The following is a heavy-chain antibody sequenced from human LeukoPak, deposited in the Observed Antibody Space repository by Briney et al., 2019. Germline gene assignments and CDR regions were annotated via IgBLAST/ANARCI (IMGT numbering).Heavy chain of an antibody. D-gene: IGHD6-6*01. J-gene: IGHJ6*03. Sequence: GASVKVSCKASGGTFSSYAISWVRQAPGQGLEWMGGIIPIFGTANYAQKFQGRVTITADESTSTAYMELSSLRSEDTAVYYCARLSEYSSSSQTYYYYYYMDVWGKGTTVTVSS. V-gene: IGHV1-69*13. CDR1: GGTFSSYA. CDR3: ARLSEYSSSSQTYYYYYYMDV. CDR2: IIPIFGTA.